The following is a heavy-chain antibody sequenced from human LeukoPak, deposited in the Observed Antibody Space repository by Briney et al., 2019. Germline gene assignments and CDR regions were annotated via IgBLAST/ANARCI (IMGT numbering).Heavy chain of an antibody. CDR2: LYAGGAT. CDR3: ARVSIRGIAAAGHYYFDY. V-gene: IGHV3-53*01. CDR1: GFSVSGIH. D-gene: IGHD6-13*01. Sequence: GGSLRLSCVASGFSVSGIHMNWVRQAPGKDLEWVSGLYAGGATYYADSVKGRFTISRDNAKNSLYLQMNSLRAEDTAVYYCARVSIRGIAAAGHYYFDYWGQGTLVTVSS. J-gene: IGHJ4*02.